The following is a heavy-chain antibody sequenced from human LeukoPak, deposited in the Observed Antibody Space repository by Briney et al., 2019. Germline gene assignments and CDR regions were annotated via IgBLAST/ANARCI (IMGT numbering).Heavy chain of an antibody. Sequence: RGSLRLSCAASGFTFNRYGINWVRQAPGKGLEWVSYISSSGSTIYYAASVKGRFTISRDNAKNSLHLQMNSLRTEDTAVYYCARDRDIVIVAATIPHWFDTWGQGALVTVSS. D-gene: IGHD2/OR15-2a*01. CDR2: ISSSGSTI. V-gene: IGHV3-48*04. J-gene: IGHJ5*02. CDR1: GFTFNRYG. CDR3: ARDRDIVIVAATIPHWFDT.